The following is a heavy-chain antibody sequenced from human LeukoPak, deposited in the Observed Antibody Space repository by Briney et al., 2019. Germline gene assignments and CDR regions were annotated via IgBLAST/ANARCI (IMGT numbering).Heavy chain of an antibody. Sequence: ASVKVSCKASGYTFTNYYMHWVRQAPGHGLEWMGIINPSGGSTSYAQKFQGRVTMTRDTSTSTVYMGLSSLRSGDTAVYYCARDVEMATITGGPSEYWGQGTLVTVSS. D-gene: IGHD5-24*01. CDR1: GYTFTNYY. V-gene: IGHV1-46*01. CDR2: INPSGGST. CDR3: ARDVEMATITGGPSEY. J-gene: IGHJ4*02.